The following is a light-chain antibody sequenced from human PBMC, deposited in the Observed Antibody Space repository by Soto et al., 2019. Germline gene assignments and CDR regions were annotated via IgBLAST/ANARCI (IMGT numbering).Light chain of an antibody. CDR2: GAS. CDR1: QSVSSSY. J-gene: IGKJ4*01. V-gene: IGKV3-20*01. Sequence: EIVLTQSPGTLSLSPGERATLSCRASQSVSSSYLAWYQQKPGQAPRLLIYGASSRATGIPDRFSGSGSGTDFTLTISRLEPEDFAVYYGQQYGSSLTTFGGGTKVEIK. CDR3: QQYGSSLTT.